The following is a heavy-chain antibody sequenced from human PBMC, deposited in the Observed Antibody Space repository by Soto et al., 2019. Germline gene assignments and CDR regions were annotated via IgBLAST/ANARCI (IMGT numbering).Heavy chain of an antibody. CDR1: GFTFGNYG. V-gene: IGHV3-23*01. CDR3: AKGFLVVVTVLRPDDAFDV. Sequence: DVKLLESGGGLVHPGGSLRLSCATSGFTFGNYGINWVRQAPGKGLEWVSGSSGGGGNTYYADSVKGRFTISRDPSKKTVFLEMNSLRAEDTAVYYCAKGFLVVVTVLRPDDAFDVWGQGTLVSVSS. D-gene: IGHD2-21*02. J-gene: IGHJ3*01. CDR2: SSGGGGNT.